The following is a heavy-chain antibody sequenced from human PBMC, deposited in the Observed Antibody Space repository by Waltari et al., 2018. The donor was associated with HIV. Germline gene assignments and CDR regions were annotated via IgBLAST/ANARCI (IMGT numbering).Heavy chain of an antibody. V-gene: IGHV4-34*01. CDR2: ISQGGKP. J-gene: IGHJ4*02. D-gene: IGHD3-10*01. Sequence: QVQLQQGGAGLLRASETLSLTCSVSGGSLRGYYWTWIRQTPGGRLEWIGDISQGGKPNYNPSLESRVTISGDTSKNQLFLNLTSVTAADTAMYYCTRQTLINVFNYWGQGSLVSVSS. CDR1: GGSLRGYY. CDR3: TRQTLINVFNY.